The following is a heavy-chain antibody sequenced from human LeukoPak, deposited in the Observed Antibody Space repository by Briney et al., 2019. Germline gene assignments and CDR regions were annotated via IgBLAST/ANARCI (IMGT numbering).Heavy chain of an antibody. Sequence: SETLSLTCTVSGASITSESYYWTWLRQPPGKGLEWIGYIYHSGSTYYNPSLKSRVTISVDTSKNQFSLKLSSVTAADTAVYYCARGGGIAAAGKDFDYWGQGTLVTVSS. CDR1: GASITSESYY. CDR2: IYHSGST. D-gene: IGHD6-13*01. CDR3: ARGGGIAAAGKDFDY. J-gene: IGHJ4*02. V-gene: IGHV4-30-2*01.